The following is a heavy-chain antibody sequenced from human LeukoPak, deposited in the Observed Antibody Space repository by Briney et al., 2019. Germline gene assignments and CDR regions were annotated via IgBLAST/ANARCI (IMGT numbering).Heavy chain of an antibody. CDR2: IYYSGST. V-gene: IGHV4-59*01. Sequence: SETLSLTCTVSGVSISSYYWSWIRQPPGKGLEWIGDIYYSGSTNYNPSLKSRVTISVDTSKNQFSLKLSSVTAADTAVYYCARGEYSYGRPFDYWGQGTLVTVSS. D-gene: IGHD5-18*01. CDR3: ARGEYSYGRPFDY. CDR1: GVSISSYY. J-gene: IGHJ4*02.